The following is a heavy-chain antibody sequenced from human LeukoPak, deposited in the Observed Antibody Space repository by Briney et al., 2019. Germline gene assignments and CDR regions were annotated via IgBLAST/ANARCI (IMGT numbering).Heavy chain of an antibody. V-gene: IGHV3-53*01. CDR1: GFTVSSNY. Sequence: GGSLSLSCAASGFTVSSNYMSWVRQAPGKGLEWVSVIYSGGNTYYADSVKGRFTISRDNSKNTLYLQMNSLRAEDTAVYYCARDLLGDYGSTTWGQGTLVTVSS. CDR3: ARDLLGDYGSTT. D-gene: IGHD4-17*01. J-gene: IGHJ5*02. CDR2: IYSGGNT.